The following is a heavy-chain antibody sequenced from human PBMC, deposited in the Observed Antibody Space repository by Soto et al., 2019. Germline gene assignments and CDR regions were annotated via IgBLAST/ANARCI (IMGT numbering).Heavy chain of an antibody. D-gene: IGHD2-2*01. CDR3: ARGQPQGMDV. CDR1: GGSFSGYY. Sequence: SETLSLTCAVYGGSFSGYYWSWIRQPPGKGLEWIGEINHSGSTNYNPSLKSRVTISVDTSKNQFSLKLSSVTAADTAVYYCARGQPQGMDVWGQGTTVTGSS. J-gene: IGHJ6*02. V-gene: IGHV4-34*01. CDR2: INHSGST.